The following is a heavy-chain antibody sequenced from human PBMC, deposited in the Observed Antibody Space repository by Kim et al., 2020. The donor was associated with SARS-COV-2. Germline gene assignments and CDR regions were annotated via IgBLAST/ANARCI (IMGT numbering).Heavy chain of an antibody. V-gene: IGHV3-23*01. CDR1: GFTFTTYA. Sequence: GGSLGLSCVASGFTFTTYAMNWVRQAPGKGLEWVSGISGGGGSTYYADSVKGRFTISRDSSKNTLYLQMSSLRADDTAIYYCAKELRMTTQTTGGDFFDKWGQGTLVTVSS. J-gene: IGHJ4*02. CDR3: AKELRMTTQTTGGDFFDK. CDR2: ISGGGGST. D-gene: IGHD4-17*01.